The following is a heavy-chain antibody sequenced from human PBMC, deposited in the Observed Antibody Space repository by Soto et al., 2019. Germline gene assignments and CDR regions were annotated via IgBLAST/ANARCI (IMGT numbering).Heavy chain of an antibody. CDR2: IDPSDSYT. J-gene: IGHJ6*02. D-gene: IGHD2-15*01. Sequence: PGESLKISCKGSGYSFTSYWISWVRQMPGKGLEWMGRIDPSDSYTNYSPSFQGHVTISADKSISTAYLQWSSLKASDTAMYYCARQEYCSGGSCYSMFAGYCYYYGMDVWGQGTTVTVSS. CDR3: ARQEYCSGGSCYSMFAGYCYYYGMDV. CDR1: GYSFTSYW. V-gene: IGHV5-10-1*01.